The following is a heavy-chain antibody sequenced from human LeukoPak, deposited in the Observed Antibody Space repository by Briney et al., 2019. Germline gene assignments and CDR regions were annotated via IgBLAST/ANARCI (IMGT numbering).Heavy chain of an antibody. J-gene: IGHJ4*02. CDR2: ISAYNGNT. Sequence: GASVKVSCKASGYTFTSYGISWVRQAPGQGLEWMGWISAYNGNTNYAQKLQGRVTVTTDTSASTAYMELRSLRSDDTAVYYCARDLGSLYTGSYVNFWGQGTLVTVSS. V-gene: IGHV1-18*01. CDR1: GYTFTSYG. CDR3: ARDLGSLYTGSYVNF. D-gene: IGHD1-26*01.